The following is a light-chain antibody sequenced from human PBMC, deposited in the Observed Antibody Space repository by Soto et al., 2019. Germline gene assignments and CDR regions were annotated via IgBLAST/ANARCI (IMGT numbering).Light chain of an antibody. J-gene: IGKJ1*01. CDR3: QQRSEWPRT. V-gene: IGKV3-11*01. Sequence: EIVFTQSPATLSLSPGERATLACRASQSISSSLAWYQQKPGQAPRLLIYDASTRATGFPARFSGSGSGTDFTLTIGSLEPEDFAVYYCQQRSEWPRTFGQGTKMEIK. CDR2: DAS. CDR1: QSISSS.